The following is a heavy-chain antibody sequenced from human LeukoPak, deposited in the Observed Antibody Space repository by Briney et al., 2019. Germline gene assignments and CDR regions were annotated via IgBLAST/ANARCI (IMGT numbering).Heavy chain of an antibody. CDR3: ASGNWNHPVWFDP. V-gene: IGHV4-31*03. CDR1: GGSISSGGYY. Sequence: SQTLSLTCTVSGGSISSGGYYWSWIRQHPGKGLEWIGYIYYSGSTYYNPSLKSRVTISVDTSKNQFSLKLSSVTAADTAVYYCASGNWNHPVWFDPWGQGTLVTVSS. J-gene: IGHJ5*02. D-gene: IGHD1-14*01. CDR2: IYYSGST.